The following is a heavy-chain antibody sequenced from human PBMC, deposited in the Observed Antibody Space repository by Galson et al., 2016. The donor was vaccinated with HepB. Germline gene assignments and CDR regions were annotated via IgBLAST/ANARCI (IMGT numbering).Heavy chain of an antibody. CDR1: GFTVSNNY. Sequence: SLRLSCAASGFTVSNNYMSWVRQSPGRGLEWVSFIGRTTSPIYYADFVKGRFTVSRDNAQRSLYLQMNSLRDDDTAVYYCVRGFRSNSFDVWGQGTRITVSA. D-gene: IGHD2-8*01. J-gene: IGHJ3*01. CDR2: IGRTTSPI. CDR3: VRGFRSNSFDV. V-gene: IGHV3-48*02.